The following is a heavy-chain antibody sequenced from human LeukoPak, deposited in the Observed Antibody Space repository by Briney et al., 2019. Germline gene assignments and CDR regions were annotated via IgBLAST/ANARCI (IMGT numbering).Heavy chain of an antibody. CDR2: IFYSGST. CDR3: AREGGFYRPLDY. D-gene: IGHD3-3*01. CDR1: GGSISTSSYY. Sequence: KPSETLSLTCTVSGGSISTSSYYWGWIRQPPGKGLECIGNIFYSGSTYYNPSLRSRVTISVDTSKNQFSLKLTSVTAADTAVYYCAREGGFYRPLDYSGQGTLVTVSS. V-gene: IGHV4-39*07. J-gene: IGHJ4*02.